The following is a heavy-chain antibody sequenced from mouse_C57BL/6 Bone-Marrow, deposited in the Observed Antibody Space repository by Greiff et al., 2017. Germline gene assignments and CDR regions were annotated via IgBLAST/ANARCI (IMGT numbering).Heavy chain of an antibody. CDR1: GYTFTSYG. CDR2: IYPRSGNT. D-gene: IGHD1-1*01. V-gene: IGHV1-81*01. Sequence: QVQLQQSGAELARPGASVKLSCKASGYTFTSYGISWVKQRTGQGLEWIGEIYPRSGNTYYNEKFKGKSTLTVDKSSSTAYMQLSSLTSEDSAVYYCAREGRYYFDYWGQGTTLTVSS. J-gene: IGHJ2*01. CDR3: AREGRYYFDY.